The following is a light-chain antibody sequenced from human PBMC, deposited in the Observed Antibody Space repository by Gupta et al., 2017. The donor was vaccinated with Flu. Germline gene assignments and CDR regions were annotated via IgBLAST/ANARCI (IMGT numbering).Light chain of an antibody. CDR2: AAS. CDR3: QTFNRCPGT. CDR1: QDISRS. V-gene: IGKV1-9*01. J-gene: IGKJ4*01. Sequence: DIQLTQSPSFLSASVGARVTITCRASQDISRSLAWYRQKPGEGPKLLIYAASTLQTAVPLRFSGSGSGAEFTLTINSLQPEDFATYYCQTFNRCPGTFGGGTKVEIK.